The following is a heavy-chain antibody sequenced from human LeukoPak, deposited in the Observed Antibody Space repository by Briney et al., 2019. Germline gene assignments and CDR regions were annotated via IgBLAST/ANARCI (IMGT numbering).Heavy chain of an antibody. D-gene: IGHD2-15*01. Sequence: SETLSLTCTVSGGSISSGGYYWSWIRQHPGKGLEWIGTIYYSGSTYYNPSLKSRVTISVDTSKNQFSLKLSSVTAADTAVYYCALRRSGTYYFDYWGQGTLVTVSS. CDR2: IYYSGST. V-gene: IGHV4-39*01. CDR1: GGSISSGGYY. CDR3: ALRRSGTYYFDY. J-gene: IGHJ4*02.